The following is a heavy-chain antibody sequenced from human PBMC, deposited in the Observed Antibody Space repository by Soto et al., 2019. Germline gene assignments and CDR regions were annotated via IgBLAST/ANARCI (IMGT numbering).Heavy chain of an antibody. CDR2: INHSGST. CDR1: GGSFSGYY. V-gene: IGHV4-34*01. D-gene: IGHD3-22*01. J-gene: IGHJ4*02. Sequence: SETLSLTCAVYGGSFSGYYWSWIRQPPGKGLEWIGEINHSGSTNYNPSLKSRVTISVDTSKNQFSLKLSSVTAADTAVYYCARGAGADDSSAYWGQGTLVTVSS. CDR3: ARGAGADDSSAY.